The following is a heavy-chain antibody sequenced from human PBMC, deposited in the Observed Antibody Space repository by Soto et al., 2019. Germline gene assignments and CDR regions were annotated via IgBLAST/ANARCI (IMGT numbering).Heavy chain of an antibody. CDR1: GGTFSSYA. Sequence: SVKVSCKASGGTFSSYAISWVRRAPGQGLEWMGGIIPIFGTANYAQKFQGRVTITADESTSTAYMELSSLRSEDTAVYYCARDCGYCSGGSCPERAVAGSYPYYFDYWGQGTLVAVSS. J-gene: IGHJ4*02. CDR3: ARDCGYCSGGSCPERAVAGSYPYYFDY. CDR2: IIPIFGTA. D-gene: IGHD2-15*01. V-gene: IGHV1-69*13.